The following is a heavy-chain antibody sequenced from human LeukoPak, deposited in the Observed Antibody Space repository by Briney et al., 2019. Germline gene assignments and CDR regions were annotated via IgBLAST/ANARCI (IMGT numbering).Heavy chain of an antibody. CDR1: GYTFTGYY. V-gene: IGHV1-2*02. CDR3: ARPISYCSGGSCYFDY. D-gene: IGHD2-15*01. Sequence: ASVKVSCKASGYTFTGYYMHWVRQAPGQGLEWMGWINPNSGGTNYAQKFQGRVTMTRDTSISTAYMELSRLRSDDTAVYYCARPISYCSGGSCYFDYWGQGTLVTVSS. CDR2: INPNSGGT. J-gene: IGHJ4*02.